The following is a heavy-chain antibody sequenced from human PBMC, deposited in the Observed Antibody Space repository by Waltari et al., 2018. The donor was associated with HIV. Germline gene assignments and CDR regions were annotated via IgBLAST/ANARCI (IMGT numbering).Heavy chain of an antibody. J-gene: IGHJ2*01. CDR3: ARGGSSWTWYFDL. CDR2: ISSSSSYI. Sequence: VQLVESGGGLVKPGGCLRLSCAASGFPCSSSSMTCVRQAPGKGLEWVSSISSSSSYIYYADSVKGRFTISRDNAKNSLYLQMNSLRAEDTAVYYCARGGSSWTWYFDLWGRGTLVTVSS. CDR1: GFPCSSSS. D-gene: IGHD6-13*01. V-gene: IGHV3-21*01.